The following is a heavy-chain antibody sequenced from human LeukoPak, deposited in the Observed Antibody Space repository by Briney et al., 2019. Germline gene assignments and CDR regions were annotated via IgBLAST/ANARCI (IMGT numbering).Heavy chain of an antibody. Sequence: PGGSLRLSCAASGFTFSSYSMNWVRQAPGKGLEWVSSISSSSYIYYADSVKGRFTISRDNAKNSLYLQMNSLRAEDTAVYYCATYCGGDCYPDYWGLGTLVTVSS. J-gene: IGHJ4*02. D-gene: IGHD2-21*02. CDR2: ISSSSYI. CDR3: ATYCGGDCYPDY. V-gene: IGHV3-21*01. CDR1: GFTFSSYS.